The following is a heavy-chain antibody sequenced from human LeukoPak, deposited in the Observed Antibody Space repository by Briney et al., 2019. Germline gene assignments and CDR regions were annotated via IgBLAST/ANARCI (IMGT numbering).Heavy chain of an antibody. CDR2: INHSGST. CDR1: GGSFSGYY. J-gene: IGHJ6*02. D-gene: IGHD3-22*01. CDR3: ARVPGRRITMIVVSPYYYYGMDV. Sequence: PSETLSLTCAVYGGSFSGYYWSWIRQPPGKGLEWIGEINHSGSTNYNPFLKSRVTISVDTSKNQFSLKLSSVTAADTAVYYCARVPGRRITMIVVSPYYYYGMDVWGQGTTVTVSS. V-gene: IGHV4-34*01.